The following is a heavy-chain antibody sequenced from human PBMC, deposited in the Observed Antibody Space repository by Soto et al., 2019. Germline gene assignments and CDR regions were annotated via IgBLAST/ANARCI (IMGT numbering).Heavy chain of an antibody. Sequence: QVQLQESGPGLVKPSETLSLTCTVSGGSISSYYWSWIRQPPGKGLEWIGYIYYSGSTNYNPSLKSRVTISVDTSKNQFSLKLSSVTAADTAVYYCARGDYGDYEGHFDYWGQGTLVTVSS. CDR3: ARGDYGDYEGHFDY. CDR2: IYYSGST. D-gene: IGHD4-17*01. J-gene: IGHJ4*02. V-gene: IGHV4-59*01. CDR1: GGSISSYY.